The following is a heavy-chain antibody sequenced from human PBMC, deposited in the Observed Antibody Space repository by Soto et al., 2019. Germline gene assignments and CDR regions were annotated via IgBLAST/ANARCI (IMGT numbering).Heavy chain of an antibody. J-gene: IGHJ4*02. CDR1: GGSISSGGYY. CDR2: IYYSGST. Sequence: PSETLSLTCTVSGGSISSGGYYWSWIRQHPGKGLEWIGYIYYSGSTYYNPSLKSRVTISVDTSKNQFSLKLSSVTAADTAVYYCARYSSGWQVDYWGQGTPVTVSS. V-gene: IGHV4-31*03. D-gene: IGHD6-19*01. CDR3: ARYSSGWQVDY.